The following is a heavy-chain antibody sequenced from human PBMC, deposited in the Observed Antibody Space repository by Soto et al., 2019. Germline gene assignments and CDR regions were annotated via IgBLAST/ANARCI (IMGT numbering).Heavy chain of an antibody. CDR1: GYSFTSLE. V-gene: IGHV1-8*01. D-gene: IGHD1-26*01. CDR3: ARGVTAGVDY. J-gene: IGHJ4*02. CDR2: MQPSSGRT. Sequence: GASVKVSCKASGYSFTSLEINWVRQTTGQGLEWMGWMQPSSGRTGYAQKFQGRVTMTRDTSINTAYMELSSLTSDDTAFYYCARGVTAGVDYWGQGTLVTVSS.